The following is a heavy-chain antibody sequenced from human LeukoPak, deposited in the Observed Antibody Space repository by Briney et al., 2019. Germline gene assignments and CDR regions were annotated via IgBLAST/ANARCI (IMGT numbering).Heavy chain of an antibody. CDR2: IYHSGST. D-gene: IGHD3-10*01. J-gene: IGHJ6*03. CDR3: ARVCRYGSGNTSRPYYYYMDV. Sequence: SETLSLTCTVSGYSISSGYYWGWIRQPPGKGLEWIGSIYHSGSTYYNPSLKSRVTISVDTSKNQFSLKLSSVTAADTAVYYCARVCRYGSGNTSRPYYYYMDVWGKGTTVTVSS. V-gene: IGHV4-38-2*02. CDR1: GYSISSGYY.